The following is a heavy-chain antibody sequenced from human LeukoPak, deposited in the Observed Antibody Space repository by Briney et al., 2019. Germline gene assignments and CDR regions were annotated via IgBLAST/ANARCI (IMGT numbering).Heavy chain of an antibody. D-gene: IGHD3-3*01. CDR3: ARVPGLRFLEWPPYYYYMDV. CDR1: GFTFSDYY. V-gene: IGHV3-11*04. J-gene: IGHJ6*03. Sequence: GGSLRLSCAASGFTFSDYYMSWIRQAPGKGLECVSYISSSGSTIYYADSVKGRFTISRDNAKNSLYLQMNSLRAEDTAVYYCARVPGLRFLEWPPYYYYMDVWGKGTTVTVSS. CDR2: ISSSGSTI.